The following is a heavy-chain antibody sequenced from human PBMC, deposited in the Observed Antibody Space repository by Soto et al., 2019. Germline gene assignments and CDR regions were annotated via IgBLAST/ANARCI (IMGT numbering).Heavy chain of an antibody. Sequence: SETLSLTCTVSGGSISSGGYYWSWIRQHPGKGLEWIGYIYHSGSTYYNPSLKSRVTISVDTSKNQFSLKLSSVTAADTAVYYCARGRRAPRYIVLMVYGQFDYWGQGTLVTVSS. CDR3: ARGRRAPRYIVLMVYGQFDY. J-gene: IGHJ4*02. V-gene: IGHV4-31*03. D-gene: IGHD2-8*01. CDR2: IYHSGST. CDR1: GGSISSGGYY.